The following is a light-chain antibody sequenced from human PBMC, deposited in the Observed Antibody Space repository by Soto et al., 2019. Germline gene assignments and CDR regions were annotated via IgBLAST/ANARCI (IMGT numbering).Light chain of an antibody. J-gene: IGKJ1*01. Sequence: DLQLTKSTSSLSASVGDRVTITCRASQSISNFLNWYQQKPGQAPKLLISAASNVQSGVPSRFSGRGSGTEFTLTISGLQPEDSASYCCQQSYNFPRTFGQGTKVDIK. CDR1: QSISNF. V-gene: IGKV1-39*01. CDR3: QQSYNFPRT. CDR2: AAS.